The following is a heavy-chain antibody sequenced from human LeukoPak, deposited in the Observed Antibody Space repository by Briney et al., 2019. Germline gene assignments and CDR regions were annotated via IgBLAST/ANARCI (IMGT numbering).Heavy chain of an antibody. V-gene: IGHV1-2*02. J-gene: IGHJ3*02. D-gene: IGHD6-13*01. CDR1: GYTFTGYY. Sequence: GASVKVSCKASGYTFTGYYMHWVRQAPGQGLEWMGWINPNSGGTNYAQKFQGRVTMTRDTSISTAYMELSRLRSDDTAVYYCASRRYSSSWYYAFDIWGQGTMVTVSS. CDR3: ASRRYSSSWYYAFDI. CDR2: INPNSGGT.